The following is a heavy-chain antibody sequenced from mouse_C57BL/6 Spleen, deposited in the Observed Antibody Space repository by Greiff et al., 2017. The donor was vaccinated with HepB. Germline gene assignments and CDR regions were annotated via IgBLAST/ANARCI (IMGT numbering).Heavy chain of an antibody. J-gene: IGHJ3*01. D-gene: IGHD2-1*01. V-gene: IGHV1-55*01. CDR2: IYPGSGST. CDR3: ARKGYYGAWFAY. Sequence: QVQLQQPGAELVKPGASVKMSCKASGYTFTSYWITWVKQRTGQGLEWIGDIYPGSGSTNYNEKFKSKATLTVDTSSSTAYMQLSSLTSEDSAVYYCARKGYYGAWFAYWGQGTLVTVSA. CDR1: GYTFTSYW.